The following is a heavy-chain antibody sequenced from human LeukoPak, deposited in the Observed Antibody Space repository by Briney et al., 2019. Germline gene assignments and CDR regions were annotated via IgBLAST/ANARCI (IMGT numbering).Heavy chain of an antibody. CDR1: GFTFSSYA. J-gene: IGHJ4*02. CDR2: ISGSGGSI. CDR3: ARGVVVTAILGYFDY. Sequence: GGSLRLSCAASGFTFSSYAMSWVRQAPGKGLEWVSAISGSGGSIYYADSVKGRFTISRDNAKNSLYLQMNSLRAEDTAVYYCARGVVVTAILGYFDYWGQGTLVTVSS. D-gene: IGHD2-21*02. V-gene: IGHV3-23*01.